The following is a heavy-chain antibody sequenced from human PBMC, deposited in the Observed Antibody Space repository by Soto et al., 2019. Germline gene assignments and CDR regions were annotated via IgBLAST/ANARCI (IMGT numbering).Heavy chain of an antibody. V-gene: IGHV1-46*01. D-gene: IGHD3-22*01. Sequence: ASVKVSCKASGYTFTSYYMHWVRQAPGQGLEWMGIINPSGGSTSYAQKFQGRVTMTRDTSTSTVYMELNSLKTEDTAVYYCTTDSYITMIPVRFDYWGHGTLVTVSS. CDR2: INPSGGST. J-gene: IGHJ4*01. CDR3: TTDSYITMIPVRFDY. CDR1: GYTFTSYY.